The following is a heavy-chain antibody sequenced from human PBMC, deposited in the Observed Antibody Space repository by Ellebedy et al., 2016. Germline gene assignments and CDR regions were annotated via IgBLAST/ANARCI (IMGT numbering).Heavy chain of an antibody. CDR3: ARGGIVVVPAAMHPRLDYYYGMDV. J-gene: IGHJ6*02. D-gene: IGHD2-2*01. Sequence: ASVKVSXKASGYTFTSYGISWVRQAPGQGLEWMGWISAYNGNTNYAQKLQGRVTMTTDTSTSTAYMELRSLRSDDTAVYYCARGGIVVVPAAMHPRLDYYYGMDVWGQGTTVTVSS. CDR2: ISAYNGNT. V-gene: IGHV1-18*01. CDR1: GYTFTSYG.